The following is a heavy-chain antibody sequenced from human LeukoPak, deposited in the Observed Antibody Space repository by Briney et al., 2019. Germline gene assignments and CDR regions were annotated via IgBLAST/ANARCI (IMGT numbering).Heavy chain of an antibody. CDR2: INHSGST. V-gene: IGHV4-34*01. D-gene: IGHD3-10*01. J-gene: IGHJ6*03. CDR3: ARGYGSGTYYYYYYYMDV. CDR1: GGSFSGYY. Sequence: SETLSLTCAVYGGSFSGYYWSWIRQPPGKGLGWIGEINHSGSTNYNPSLKSRVTISVDTSKNQFSLKLSSVTAADTAVYYCARGYGSGTYYYYYYYMDVWGKGTTVTVSS.